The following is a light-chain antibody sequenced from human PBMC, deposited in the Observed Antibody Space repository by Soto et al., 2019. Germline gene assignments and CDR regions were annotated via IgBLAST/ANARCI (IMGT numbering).Light chain of an antibody. CDR2: GAS. CDR1: QSVSSSY. J-gene: IGKJ4*01. CDR3: QPYGSSPLT. V-gene: IGKV3-20*01. Sequence: EIVLTQSPGTLSLSPGERATLSCRASQSVSSSYLAWYQQKPGQAPRLLIYGASSRATGIPDRFSGSGSVTDFTHTISRLEPEDFAVYYCQPYGSSPLTFGGETKVEIK.